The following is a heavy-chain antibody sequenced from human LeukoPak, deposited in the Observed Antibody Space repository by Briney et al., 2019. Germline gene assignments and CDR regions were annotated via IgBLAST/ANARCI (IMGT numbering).Heavy chain of an antibody. D-gene: IGHD2-2*01. CDR3: ARTVPAATDWFDP. CDR2: IYYSGST. J-gene: IGHJ5*02. V-gene: IGHV4-59*12. Sequence: SETLSLTCTVSGGSISSYYWSWIRQPPGKGLEWIGYIYYSGSTNYNPSLKSRVTMSVDTSKNQFSLKLSSVTAADTAVYYCARTVPAATDWFDPWGQGTLVTVSS. CDR1: GGSISSYY.